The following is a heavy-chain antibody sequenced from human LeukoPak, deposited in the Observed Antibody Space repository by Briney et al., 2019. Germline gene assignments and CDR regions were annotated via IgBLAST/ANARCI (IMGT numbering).Heavy chain of an antibody. CDR2: IYPSGGST. CDR3: ARSPPRDSDAFDI. V-gene: IGHV1-46*01. J-gene: IGHJ3*02. D-gene: IGHD2-15*01. CDR1: GYTFTRYY. Sequence: GASVKVSCKASGYTFTRYYIHWVRQAPGQGLEWMGLIYPSGGSTRYAQKFQGRVTMTRDTSTSTVYMALSSLRSEDTAVYYCARSPPRDSDAFDIWGQGTMVTVSS.